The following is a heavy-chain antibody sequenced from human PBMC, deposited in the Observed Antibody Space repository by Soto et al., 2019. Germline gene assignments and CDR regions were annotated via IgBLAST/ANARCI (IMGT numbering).Heavy chain of an antibody. J-gene: IGHJ4*02. CDR1: GFTFSSYG. CDR3: AKEMGAAKPFDY. CDR2: ISNGGTAT. D-gene: IGHD1-26*01. Sequence: EVQLLESGGGLVKPGGSLRLSCAASGFTFSSYGMGWVRQAPGKGLEWVSAISNGGTATYYADSVKGRFTISRDNSKNTLYLQMNSLRAEDTAVYYCAKEMGAAKPFDYWGQGTLVTVSS. V-gene: IGHV3-23*01.